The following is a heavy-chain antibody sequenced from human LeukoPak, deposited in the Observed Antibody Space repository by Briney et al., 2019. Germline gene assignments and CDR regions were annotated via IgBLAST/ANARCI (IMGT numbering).Heavy chain of an antibody. CDR1: GFTFSSYG. J-gene: IGHJ4*02. CDR2: IRYDGSNK. CDR3: AKDIYYGSGSCCYFDY. Sequence: GGSLRLSCAASGFTFSSYGMHWVRQAPGKGLEWVAFIRYDGSNKYYADSVKGRFTISRDNSKNTLYLQMNSLRAEDTAVYYCAKDIYYGSGSCCYFDYWGQGTLVTVSS. V-gene: IGHV3-30*02. D-gene: IGHD3-10*01.